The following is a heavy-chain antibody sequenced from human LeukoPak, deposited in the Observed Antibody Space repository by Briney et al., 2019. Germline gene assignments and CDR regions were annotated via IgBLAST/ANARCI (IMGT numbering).Heavy chain of an antibody. CDR2: MNPNSGNT. CDR3: AREPSGYYFDY. Sequence: ASVKVSCKASGYTFTVYYIHWVRQATGQGLEWMGWMNPNSGNTGYAQKFQGRVTMTRNTSISTAYMELSSLRSEDTAVYYCAREPSGYYFDYWGQGTLVTVSS. J-gene: IGHJ4*02. CDR1: GYTFTVYY. V-gene: IGHV1-8*02. D-gene: IGHD3-3*01.